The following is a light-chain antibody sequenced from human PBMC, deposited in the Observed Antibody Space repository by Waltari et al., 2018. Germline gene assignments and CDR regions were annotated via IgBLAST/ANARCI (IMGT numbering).Light chain of an antibody. CDR2: EVT. CDR1: SSDVGRYNF. J-gene: IGLJ1*01. V-gene: IGLV2-23*02. Sequence: QSALTQPASVSGSPGQSITISCTGPSSDVGRYNFVSWYQQHPGKAPQLMIYEVTKRPSGVSNRFSGSKSGNTASLTISGLQAEDEADYYCSSYAGSSTIYVFGTGTKVTVL. CDR3: SSYAGSSTIYV.